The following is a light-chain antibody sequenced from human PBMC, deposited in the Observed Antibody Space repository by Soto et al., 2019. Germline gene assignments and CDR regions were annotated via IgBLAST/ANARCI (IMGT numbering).Light chain of an antibody. V-gene: IGLV2-8*01. CDR2: EVS. J-gene: IGLJ2*01. CDR3: SSYAGSNNLV. Sequence: ALTQPPSASGSPGQSVTIPCTGTSSDVGGYNSVSWYQQHPGKVPKLMIYEVSKRPSGVPDRFSGSKSGNTASLTVSGLQAEDEADYYCSSYAGSNNLVFGGGTKVTVL. CDR1: SSDVGGYNS.